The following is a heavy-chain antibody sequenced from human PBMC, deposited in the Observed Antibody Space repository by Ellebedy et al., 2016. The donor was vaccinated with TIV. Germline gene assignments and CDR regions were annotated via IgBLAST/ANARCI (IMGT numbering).Heavy chain of an antibody. Sequence: GGSLRLXXAASGSSLSNYWMNWVRQAPGKGLEWVSVILGRDGTTHTADSVKGRFTIFKDNSKNTLYLQMNSLRAEDTATYHCTKGAWLDAWGQGTLVTVSS. CDR3: TKGAWLDA. J-gene: IGHJ5*02. CDR1: GSSLSNYW. V-gene: IGHV3-23*01. CDR2: ILGRDGTT.